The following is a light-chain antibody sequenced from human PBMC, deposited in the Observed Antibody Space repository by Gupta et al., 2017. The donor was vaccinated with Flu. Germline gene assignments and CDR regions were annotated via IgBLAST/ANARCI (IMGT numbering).Light chain of an antibody. J-gene: IGKJ1*01. CDR1: QSVSTY. Sequence: DIQMTQSPPSLSPSVGDRVTITCRASQSVSTYLNLYQEKAGKAPNLLIYAASTLRSGVPSRFSGSASAAEFTLTISMLQPEDFTTYYCQLSTSIPWTFGQGTKVEIK. V-gene: IGKV1-39*01. CDR3: QLSTSIPWT. CDR2: AAS.